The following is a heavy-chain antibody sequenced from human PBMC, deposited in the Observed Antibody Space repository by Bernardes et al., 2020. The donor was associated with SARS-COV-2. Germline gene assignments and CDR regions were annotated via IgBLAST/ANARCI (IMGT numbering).Heavy chain of an antibody. V-gene: IGHV3-66*02. J-gene: IGHJ6*02. CDR1: GLTVSTNY. Sequence: GGSLRLSCAASGLTVSTNYMNWVRQAPGEGLEWGSGIFSGGDTYYADSVRGRFTISRDSSRNTLYLQMNSLRAEDTAVYFCARDQVATGTGYYYYAMDVWGQGTTVTVSS. CDR2: IFSGGDT. D-gene: IGHD6-13*01. CDR3: ARDQVATGTGYYYYAMDV.